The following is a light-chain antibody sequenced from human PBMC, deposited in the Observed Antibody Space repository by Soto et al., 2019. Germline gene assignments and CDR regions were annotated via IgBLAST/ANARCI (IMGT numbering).Light chain of an antibody. V-gene: IGKV3-20*01. CDR3: QQYGRSPPIT. CDR1: QYITMY. Sequence: IVLTQSPSTLSLSPGERATLSCTASQYITMYLAWYQQKPGQAPRLLISGASSRAPAIPDRFSGSGSGTDFTLTISRLAPEDFAVYYCQQYGRSPPITFGQGTRLEI. J-gene: IGKJ5*01. CDR2: GAS.